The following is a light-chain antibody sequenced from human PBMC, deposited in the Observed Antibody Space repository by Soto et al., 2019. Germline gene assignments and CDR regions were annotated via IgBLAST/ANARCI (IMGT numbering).Light chain of an antibody. CDR3: SSYTSSYTWV. CDR1: SRDVGSYNY. Sequence: QAVVTQPPSASGSHGQSVTISCTGTSRDVGSYNYVSWYQQHPGKAPKLLIYGVIDRPSGVSNRFSGSKSGNAASLTISGLQAEDEGDYYCSSYTSSYTWVFGGGTQLTVL. J-gene: IGLJ3*02. CDR2: GVI. V-gene: IGLV2-14*01.